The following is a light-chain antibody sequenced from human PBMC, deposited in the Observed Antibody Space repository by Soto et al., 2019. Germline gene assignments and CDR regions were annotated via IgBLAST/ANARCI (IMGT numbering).Light chain of an antibody. CDR3: QQRSDGPST. CDR1: QSVSSY. CDR2: DAS. Sequence: EIVLTQSPATLSLSPGERATLSCRASQSVSSYLAWYQQKPGQAPRLLIYDASNRATGIPARFSGSGSGTDFTITISSLEPDDFAVYYCQQRSDGPSTFGGGTKVQIK. J-gene: IGKJ4*01. V-gene: IGKV3-11*01.